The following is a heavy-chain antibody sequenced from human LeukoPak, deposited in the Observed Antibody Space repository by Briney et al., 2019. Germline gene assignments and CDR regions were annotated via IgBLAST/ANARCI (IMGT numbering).Heavy chain of an antibody. CDR2: ISGSGGST. CDR3: ARLHYDSSGYTFDY. V-gene: IGHV3-23*01. J-gene: IGHJ4*02. D-gene: IGHD3-22*01. CDR1: GFTVSSYG. Sequence: GGSLRLSCAASGFTVSSYGMSWVRQAPGKGLEWVSTISGSGGSTYYADSVKGRFTISRDNAKNTLYLQMNSLRAEDTAVYYCARLHYDSSGYTFDYWGQGTLVTVSS.